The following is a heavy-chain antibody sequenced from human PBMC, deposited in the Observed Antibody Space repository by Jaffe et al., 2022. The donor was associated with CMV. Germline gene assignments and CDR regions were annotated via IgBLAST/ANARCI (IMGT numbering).Heavy chain of an antibody. CDR3: AKGWPRSVGVYFDY. CDR2: ISYDGSNK. Sequence: QVQLVESGGGVVQPGRSLRLSCAASGFTFSSYGMHWVRQAPGKGLEWVAVISYDGSNKYYADSVKGRFTISRDNSKNTLYLQMNSLRAEDTAVYYCAKGWPRSVGVYFDYWGQGTLVTVSS. J-gene: IGHJ4*02. V-gene: IGHV3-30*18. CDR1: GFTFSSYG. D-gene: IGHD3-10*01.